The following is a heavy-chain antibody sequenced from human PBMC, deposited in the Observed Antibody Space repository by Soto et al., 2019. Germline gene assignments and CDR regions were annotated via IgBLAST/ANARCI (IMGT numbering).Heavy chain of an antibody. J-gene: IGHJ2*01. Sequence: GGSLRLSCAASGFTFSSYGMHWVRQAPGKGLEWVAVIWYDGSNKYYADSVKGRFTISRDNSKNTLYLQMNSLRAEDTAVYYCARDVGLAARPYWYFDLWGRGTLVTVSS. CDR3: ARDVGLAARPYWYFDL. CDR2: IWYDGSNK. V-gene: IGHV3-33*01. D-gene: IGHD6-6*01. CDR1: GFTFSSYG.